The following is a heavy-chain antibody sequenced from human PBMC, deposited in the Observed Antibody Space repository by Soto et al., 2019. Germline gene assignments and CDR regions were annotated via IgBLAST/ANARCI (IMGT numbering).Heavy chain of an antibody. Sequence: EEQLVESGGGPIHPGGSLRLSCVGSGFNVINSYVSWVPQAPGQGLEWVSIIYTGGSTYYADSVKGRFTMSRDTSKNTVSLQMNSLRAEDTALYYCAKEGSDGWCHLWGQGTPVTVSS. CDR2: IYTGGST. D-gene: IGHD1-26*01. CDR1: GFNVINSY. CDR3: AKEGSDGWCHL. J-gene: IGHJ5*02. V-gene: IGHV3-53*01.